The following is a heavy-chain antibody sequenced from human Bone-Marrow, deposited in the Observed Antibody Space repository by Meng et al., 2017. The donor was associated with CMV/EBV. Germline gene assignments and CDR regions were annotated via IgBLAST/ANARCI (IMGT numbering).Heavy chain of an antibody. CDR1: GYTFTDYF. CDR2: INPNTGVT. V-gene: IGHV1-2*02. CDR3: ARGGTNYYYYDVDV. Sequence: ASVKVSCKASGYTFTDYFIHWVRQAPGQGLEWMGWINPNTGVTNYAQKFQGRVTMTRDTSISTAYMELSRLRSDDTAVYFCARGGTNYYYYDVDVWGQGTTVTAS. J-gene: IGHJ6*02.